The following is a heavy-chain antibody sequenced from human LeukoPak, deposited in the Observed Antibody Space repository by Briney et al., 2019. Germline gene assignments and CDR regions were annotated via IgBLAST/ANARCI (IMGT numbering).Heavy chain of an antibody. D-gene: IGHD6-13*01. CDR1: GFSVGSNY. CDR3: TSSSPPSYSDY. V-gene: IGHV3-53*04. J-gene: IGHJ4*02. CDR2: IFSRGST. Sequence: GGSLRPSCAASGFSVGSNYMNWDRQAPGKWLECVSVIFSRGSTYYADSVKGRFTISRHNSENTLYLQMNSLRVEDTAVYYCTSSSPPSYSDYWGQGTLVTVSS.